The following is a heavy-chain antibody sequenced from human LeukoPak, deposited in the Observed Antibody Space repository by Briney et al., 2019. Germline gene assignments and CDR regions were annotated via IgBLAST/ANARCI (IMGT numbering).Heavy chain of an antibody. D-gene: IGHD5-24*01. CDR1: GFTFSNAW. CDR3: ARDCSGYSEIYYFDY. V-gene: IGHV3-15*01. Sequence: PGGSLRLSCAASGFTFSNAWMSWVRQAPGKGLEWVGRIKSKTDGGTTDYAAPVKGRFTISRDDSKNTLYLQMNSLKTEDTAVYYCARDCSGYSEIYYFDYWGQGTLVTVSS. J-gene: IGHJ4*02. CDR2: IKSKTDGGTT.